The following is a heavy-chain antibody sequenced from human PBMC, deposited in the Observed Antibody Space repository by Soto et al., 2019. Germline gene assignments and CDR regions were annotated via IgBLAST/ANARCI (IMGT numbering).Heavy chain of an antibody. CDR2: ISKSGSII. D-gene: IGHD3-16*01. V-gene: IGHV3-11*01. Sequence: QVQLVASGGGLVQPGGSLRLSCVASGFTFSDYYMSWLRQPPGKGLEWVSYISKSGSIIHFADSVKGRFAISRDNAKNTLYLQMSSLRAEDTALYYCARDLSPYSDYYDESTSETWFDPWGQGTLVTVSS. CDR3: ARDLSPYSDYYDESTSETWFDP. J-gene: IGHJ5*02. CDR1: GFTFSDYY.